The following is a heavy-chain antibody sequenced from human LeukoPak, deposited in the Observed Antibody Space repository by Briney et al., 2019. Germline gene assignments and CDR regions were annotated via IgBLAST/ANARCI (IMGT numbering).Heavy chain of an antibody. CDR1: GFTVSSSY. CDR2: IYSDGRT. J-gene: IGHJ6*02. CDR3: ARGNLVDYNYYGMDV. Sequence: GGSLRLSCGASGFTVSSSYMNWVRQSPGKGLEWVSVIYSDGRTYYADSVKGRFTISRVNSKNTLYLQMNSLRAEDTAVYYCARGNLVDYNYYGMDVWGQGTTVTVSS. D-gene: IGHD2-15*01. V-gene: IGHV3-66*01.